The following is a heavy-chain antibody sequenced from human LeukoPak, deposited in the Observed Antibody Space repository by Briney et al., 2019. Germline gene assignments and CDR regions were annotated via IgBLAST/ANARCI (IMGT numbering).Heavy chain of an antibody. CDR3: ARNRYRIAESALDY. CDR2: ISYDGSNK. D-gene: IGHD6-13*01. J-gene: IGHJ4*02. CDR1: GFTFSSYA. V-gene: IGHV3-30*04. Sequence: GGSLRLSRAASGFTFSSYAMHWVRQAPGKGLEWVAVISYDGSNKYYADSVKGRFTISRDNSKNTLYLQMNSLRAEDTAVYYCARNRYRIAESALDYWGQGTLVTVSS.